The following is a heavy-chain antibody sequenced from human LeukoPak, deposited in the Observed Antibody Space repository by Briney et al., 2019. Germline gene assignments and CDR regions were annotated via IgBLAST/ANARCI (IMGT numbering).Heavy chain of an antibody. CDR2: INPNSGDT. CDR3: ARDIAAASFDY. Sequence: ASVKVSCKASGYIFTGYYMHWVRQAPGQGLEWMGWINPNSGDTNYAQKFQGRVTMTRDTSISTAYMELSRLRSDDTAVYYCARDIAAASFDYWGQGTLVTVSS. D-gene: IGHD6-13*01. V-gene: IGHV1-2*02. CDR1: GYIFTGYY. J-gene: IGHJ4*02.